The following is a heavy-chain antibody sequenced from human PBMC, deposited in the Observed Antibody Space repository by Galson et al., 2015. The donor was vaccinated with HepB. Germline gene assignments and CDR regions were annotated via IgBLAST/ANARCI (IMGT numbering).Heavy chain of an antibody. J-gene: IGHJ4*02. D-gene: IGHD1-26*01. CDR1: GFTFSSYA. V-gene: IGHV3-64*01. CDR3: ARSGSGSYVRGAFDY. Sequence: LRLSCAASGFTFSSYAMHWVRQAPGKGLEYVSAISSNGGSTYYANSVKGRFTISRDNSKNTLYLQMGSLRAEDMAVYYCARSGSGSYVRGAFDYWGQGTLVTVSS. CDR2: ISSNGGST.